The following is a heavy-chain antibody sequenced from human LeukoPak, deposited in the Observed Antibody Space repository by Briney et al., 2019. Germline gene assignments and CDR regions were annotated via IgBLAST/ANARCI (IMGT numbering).Heavy chain of an antibody. J-gene: IGHJ4*02. CDR2: IKQDGNEK. V-gene: IGHV3-7*01. CDR3: ARESRPGGRLIDIDF. CDR1: GFIFSSFW. Sequence: GGSLRLSCGASGFIFSSFWMSWVRQAPGKGLEWVADIKQDGNEKYYVDSMRGRFTISRDNAENSLYLQVNSLRAEDTALYFCARESRPGGRLIDIDFWGQGSLVTVSS. D-gene: IGHD3-16*01.